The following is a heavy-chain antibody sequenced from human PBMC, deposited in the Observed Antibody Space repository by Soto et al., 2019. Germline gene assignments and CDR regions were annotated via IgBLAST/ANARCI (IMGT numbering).Heavy chain of an antibody. J-gene: IGHJ5*02. CDR3: APYSGSSGGLDP. D-gene: IGHD1-26*01. Sequence: QLQLQESGPGLVKPSETLSLICTVSGGSISSSSYYWGWIRQPPGKGLEWIGSMYHSGTTYHNPSLKSRVSISVDTSNNELSLKLTSVTAADTAVYYCAPYSGSSGGLDPWGQGTLVTVSS. V-gene: IGHV4-39*01. CDR1: GGSISSSSYY. CDR2: MYHSGTT.